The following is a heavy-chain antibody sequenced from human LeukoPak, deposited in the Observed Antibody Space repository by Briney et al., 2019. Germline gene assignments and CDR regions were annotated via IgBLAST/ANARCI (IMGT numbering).Heavy chain of an antibody. V-gene: IGHV4-39*01. J-gene: IGHJ4*02. CDR3: ARHPMVRGVKSFDY. D-gene: IGHD3-10*01. CDR2: ISNSGST. Sequence: PSETLSLTCTVSGDSISSSRDYWDWIRQPPGKGLEWIGIISNSGSTYYNPSLKSRVTISVDTSKDQFSLKLSSVTAADTAVYYCARHPMVRGVKSFDYWGQGTLVTVSS. CDR1: GDSISSSRDY.